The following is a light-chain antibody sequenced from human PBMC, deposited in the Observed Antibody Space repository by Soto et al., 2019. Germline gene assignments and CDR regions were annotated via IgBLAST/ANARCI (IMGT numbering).Light chain of an antibody. V-gene: IGLV8-61*01. CDR2: NTN. CDR3: ALFMGGGISL. J-gene: IGLJ3*02. Sequence: QTVVTQEPSFSVSPGGTVTLTCTLSSGSVSNSYFPSWYQQTPGQAPRTLIYNTNSRSSGVPDRFSASILGNKAALTITGAQAYDESDYYCALFMGGGISLFGGGTKVTVL. CDR1: SGSVSNSYF.